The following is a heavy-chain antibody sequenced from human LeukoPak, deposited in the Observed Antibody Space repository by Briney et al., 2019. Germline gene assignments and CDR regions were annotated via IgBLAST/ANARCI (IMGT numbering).Heavy chain of an antibody. CDR1: GGSISSYY. CDR3: ARDKLVAGIDY. V-gene: IGHV4-59*01. D-gene: IGHD6-19*01. J-gene: IGHJ4*02. Sequence: PSETLSLTCTVSGGSISSYYWSWIRQPPGKGLEWIGYIYYSGSTNYNPSLKSRVTISVDTSKNQFSLKLSSVTAADTAVYYCARDKLVAGIDYWGQGTLVTVSS. CDR2: IYYSGST.